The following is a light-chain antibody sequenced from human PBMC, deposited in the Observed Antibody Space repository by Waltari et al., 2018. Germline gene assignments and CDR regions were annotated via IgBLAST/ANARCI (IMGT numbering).Light chain of an antibody. CDR2: GAS. CDR1: QSVSSSY. Sequence: EIVLTQSPGTLSLSPGERATLSCRASQSVSSSYLAWYQQKPGQAPRLLIYGASSRATGIPDRVSGSGSGTDFTLTISRLEPEDFAVYYCQQYGSSPREGFTFGPGTKVDIK. J-gene: IGKJ3*01. CDR3: QQYGSSPREGFT. V-gene: IGKV3-20*01.